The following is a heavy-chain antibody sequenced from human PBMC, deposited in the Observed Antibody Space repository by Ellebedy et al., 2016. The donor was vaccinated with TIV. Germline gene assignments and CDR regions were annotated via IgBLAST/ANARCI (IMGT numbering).Heavy chain of an antibody. J-gene: IGHJ4*02. Sequence: ASVTVSCXASGYTFLNYYIHWVRQAPGQGLEGMGMINPSTATTKYAQNFQGRITMTRDTSTNTVFMDLSSLRSEDTAVYYCARGDLRSWGQGTLVAVSS. CDR1: GYTFLNYY. D-gene: IGHD3-3*01. CDR2: INPSTATT. CDR3: ARGDLRS. V-gene: IGHV1-46*01.